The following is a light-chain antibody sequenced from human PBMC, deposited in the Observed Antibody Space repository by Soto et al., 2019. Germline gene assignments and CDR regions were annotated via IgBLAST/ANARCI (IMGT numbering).Light chain of an antibody. CDR1: QGINNY. CDR3: QLYNSAPQT. Sequence: DIQMTQSPSSLSASVGDRVTITCLASQGINNYLAWYQQKPGKVPKLLIYAASTLQSGVPSRFSGSGSGTDFTLTISSLQPEDVATYYCQLYNSAPQTFGQGTNVEIK. CDR2: AAS. V-gene: IGKV1-27*01. J-gene: IGKJ1*01.